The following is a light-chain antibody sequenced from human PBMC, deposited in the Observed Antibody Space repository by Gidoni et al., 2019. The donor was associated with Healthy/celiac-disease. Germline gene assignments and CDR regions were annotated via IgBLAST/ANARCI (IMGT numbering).Light chain of an antibody. J-gene: IGKJ2*04. V-gene: IGKV1-39*01. CDR1: QSISSY. Sequence: DIQLTHSPSSLSASVGDRVTITCRASQSISSYLNWYQQKPGKAPKLLIYAAARLQSGVPSRFSGSGAGTDFTLTISSLQPEDCATYYCQQSYSTPCSFGQGTKLEIK. CDR3: QQSYSTPCS. CDR2: AAA.